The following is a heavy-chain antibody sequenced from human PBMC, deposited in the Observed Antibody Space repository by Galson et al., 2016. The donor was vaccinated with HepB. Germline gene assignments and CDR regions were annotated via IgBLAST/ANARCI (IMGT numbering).Heavy chain of an antibody. CDR2: ISYSGGVA. D-gene: IGHD4-17*01. J-gene: IGHJ3*01. V-gene: IGHV3-23*01. Sequence: SLRLSCAASGFTFDNYAMNWVRQAPDKGLEWVSFISYSGGVAFYADSVKGRFTISRDNSKNTLFLQMNSLRADGTAVYYCAKGDTVFSPSYRKSLDAFDVWGRGTMVTVSS. CDR1: GFTFDNYA. CDR3: AKGDTVFSPSYRKSLDAFDV.